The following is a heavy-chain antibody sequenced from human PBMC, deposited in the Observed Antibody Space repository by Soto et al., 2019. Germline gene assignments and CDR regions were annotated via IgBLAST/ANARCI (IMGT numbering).Heavy chain of an antibody. D-gene: IGHD5-12*01. V-gene: IGHV1-69*12. CDR1: GGTFSSYA. CDR2: IIPIFGTA. Sequence: QVQLVQSGAEVKKPGSSVKVSCKASGGTFSSYAISWVRQAPGQGLEWMGGIIPIFGTANYAQKFQGRVTSTADXXTXTXXMELSSLRSEDTAVYYCARDEEMATIGYYYYGMDVWGQGTTVTVSS. J-gene: IGHJ6*02. CDR3: ARDEEMATIGYYYYGMDV.